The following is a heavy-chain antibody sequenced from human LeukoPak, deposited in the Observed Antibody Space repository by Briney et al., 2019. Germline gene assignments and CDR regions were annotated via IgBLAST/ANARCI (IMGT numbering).Heavy chain of an antibody. J-gene: IGHJ4*02. CDR1: GGSISSYY. CDR2: FYSGGNA. V-gene: IGHV4-4*07. Sequence: SETLPLTCTVSGGSISSYYWSWIRQPAGKGLEWIGRFYSGGNADYNPSLKSRVTMSVDTSKNQFSLKLSSVTAADTAVYYCARVYSGYDLPGSLANYYFDYWGQGTLVTVSS. D-gene: IGHD5-12*01. CDR3: ARVYSGYDLPGSLANYYFDY.